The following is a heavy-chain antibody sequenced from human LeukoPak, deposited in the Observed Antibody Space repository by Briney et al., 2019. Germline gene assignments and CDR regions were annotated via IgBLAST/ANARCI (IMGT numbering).Heavy chain of an antibody. CDR3: ARLRSNNGWYWHFDV. J-gene: IGHJ2*01. Sequence: PSETLSLTCTASGASISSDYWSWIRQPPGKGLELIGFISYSGSTTYNPSLKSRVTISVDTSRSQFSLKLTSVTAADTAVYYCARLRSNNGWYWHFDVWGRGTLVTVSS. V-gene: IGHV4-59*08. CDR2: ISYSGST. CDR1: GASISSDY. D-gene: IGHD2-8*01.